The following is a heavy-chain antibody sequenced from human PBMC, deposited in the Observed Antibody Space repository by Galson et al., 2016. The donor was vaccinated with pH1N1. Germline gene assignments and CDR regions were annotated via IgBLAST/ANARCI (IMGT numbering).Heavy chain of an antibody. CDR1: GYSFSNYW. V-gene: IGHV5-51*03. J-gene: IGHJ4*02. CDR2: IYPGDSDT. CDR3: ARSTKGVSTGHFDS. D-gene: IGHD1-1*01. Sequence: QSGAEVKKPRESLRISCKGFGYSFSNYWISWVRQMPGKGLECTGVIYPGDSDTKYNPSFEGQVVISADKSISSVFLQWNSLEASDTAMYYCARSTKGVSTGHFDSWGQGTLVTVSS.